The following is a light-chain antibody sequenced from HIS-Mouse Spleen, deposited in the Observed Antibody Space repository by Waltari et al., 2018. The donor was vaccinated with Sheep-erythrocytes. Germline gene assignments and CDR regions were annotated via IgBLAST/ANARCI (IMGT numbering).Light chain of an antibody. CDR2: AAS. V-gene: IGKV1-8*01. CDR3: QQYYSYPYT. J-gene: IGKJ2*01. CDR1: QGISSY. Sequence: QSPSSLSASTGDRVTITCRASQGISSYLALYQQKPGKAPKLLIYAASTLQSGVPSRFSGSGSGTDFTLTISCLQSEDFATYYCQQYYSYPYTFGQGTKLEIK.